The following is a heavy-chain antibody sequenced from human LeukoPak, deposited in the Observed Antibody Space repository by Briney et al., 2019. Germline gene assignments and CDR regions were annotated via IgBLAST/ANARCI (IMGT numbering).Heavy chain of an antibody. D-gene: IGHD5-12*01. Sequence: SETLSLTCAVYGGSFSDYYWSWIRQPPGKGLEWIGEINHSGSTNYNPSLKSRVTMSVDTSNNQFFLKLTSVTAADTAVYYCAREARSGYEGFWSDPWGQGTLVTVSS. CDR3: AREARSGYEGFWSDP. J-gene: IGHJ5*02. CDR1: GGSFSDYY. V-gene: IGHV4-34*01. CDR2: INHSGST.